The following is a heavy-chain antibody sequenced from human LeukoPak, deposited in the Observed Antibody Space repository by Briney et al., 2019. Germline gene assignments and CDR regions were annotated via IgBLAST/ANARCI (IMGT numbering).Heavy chain of an antibody. V-gene: IGHV1-69*05. J-gene: IGHJ5*02. D-gene: IGHD3-22*01. CDR1: GYTFASYG. Sequence: SVKVSCKASGYTFASYGISWVRQAPGQGLEWMGRIIPIFGTANYAQKFQGRVTITTDESTSTAYMELSSLRSEDTAVYYCATELYYDSSGYYYFAFDPWGQGTLVTVSS. CDR3: ATELYYDSSGYYYFAFDP. CDR2: IIPIFGTA.